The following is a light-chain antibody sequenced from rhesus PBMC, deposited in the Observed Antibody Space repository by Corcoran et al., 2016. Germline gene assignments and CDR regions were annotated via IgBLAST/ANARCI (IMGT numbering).Light chain of an antibody. J-gene: IGKJ1*01. Sequence: DIQMTQSPSSLSASVGDTVTITCRASQSVSSWLAWYQQKPGKAPKRLIYKASTLQSGVPSRFSGSGSGTNFTLTIISLQSEDFATYYWQQYSSSPWTFGQGTKVEMK. CDR1: QSVSSW. V-gene: IGKV1-22*01. CDR3: QQYSSSPWT. CDR2: KAS.